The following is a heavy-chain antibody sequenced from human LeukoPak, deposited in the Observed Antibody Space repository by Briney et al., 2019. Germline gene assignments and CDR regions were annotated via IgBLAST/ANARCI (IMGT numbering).Heavy chain of an antibody. J-gene: IGHJ4*02. CDR3: ASEYSGEPEY. Sequence: PSETLSLTCTVAGGSVSSGSYYWSWIRQPPGKGLEWIGYISNSGSTNYNPSLKSRVTISVDTSKTHFSLKLSSVTAADTAVYYCASEYSGEPEYWGQGTLVTVSS. CDR2: ISNSGST. V-gene: IGHV4-61*03. CDR1: GGSVSSGSYY. D-gene: IGHD7-27*01.